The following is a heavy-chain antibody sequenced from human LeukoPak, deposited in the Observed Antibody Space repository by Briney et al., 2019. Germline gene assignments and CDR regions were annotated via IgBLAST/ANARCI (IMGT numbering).Heavy chain of an antibody. CDR3: ARGVAAAGGYWFDP. CDR1: GGSISSYY. J-gene: IGHJ5*02. CDR2: IYYSGST. Sequence: SETLSLTCTVSGGSISSYYWSWIRQPPGKGLEWIGYIYYSGSTNYNPSLKSRVTISVDTSKNQFSLKLSSVTAADTAVYYCARGVAAAGGYWFDPWGQGTLVTVSS. V-gene: IGHV4-59*01. D-gene: IGHD6-13*01.